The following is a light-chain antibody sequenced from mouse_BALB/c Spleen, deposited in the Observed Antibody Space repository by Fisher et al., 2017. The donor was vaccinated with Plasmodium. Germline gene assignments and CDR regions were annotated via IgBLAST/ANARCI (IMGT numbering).Light chain of an antibody. Sequence: DIVITQTPATLSVTPGDRVSLSCRASQSISNYLHWYHQKSRESPRLLITYASQSISGIPSRFSGSGSGTDFTLSINSVETEDFGMYFCQQSNSWPYTFGGGTKLEIK. CDR1: QSISNY. V-gene: IGKV5-45*01. CDR2: YAS. J-gene: IGKJ2*01. CDR3: QQSNSWPYT.